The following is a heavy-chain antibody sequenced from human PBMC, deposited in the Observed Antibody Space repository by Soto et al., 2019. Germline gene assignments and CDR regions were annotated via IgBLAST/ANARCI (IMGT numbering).Heavy chain of an antibody. J-gene: IGHJ6*02. Sequence: SETLSLTCAVSAGSISSSNWWTWVRQSPGKGLEWIGEIHHSGSTNYNPSLKSRVTISVDKSKNQFSLKLTSVTAADTADYYCARTFYYDSGGYYIMAVWGQGTTVPVSS. CDR2: IHHSGST. CDR3: ARTFYYDSGGYYIMAV. D-gene: IGHD3-22*01. CDR1: AGSISSSNW. V-gene: IGHV4-4*02.